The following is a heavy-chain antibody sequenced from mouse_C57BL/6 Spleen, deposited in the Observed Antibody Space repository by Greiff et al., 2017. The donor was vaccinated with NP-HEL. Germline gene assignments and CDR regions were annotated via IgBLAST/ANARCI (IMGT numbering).Heavy chain of an antibody. Sequence: EVQLQQSGAELVRPGASVKLSCTASGFNIKDYYMHWVKQRPEQGLEWIGRIDPEDGDTEYAPKFQGKATMTADTSSNPAYLQLSSLTSEDTAVYYCTTEGLRRDFDYWGQGTTLTVSS. D-gene: IGHD2-12*01. CDR2: IDPEDGDT. J-gene: IGHJ2*01. CDR3: TTEGLRRDFDY. CDR1: GFNIKDYY. V-gene: IGHV14-1*01.